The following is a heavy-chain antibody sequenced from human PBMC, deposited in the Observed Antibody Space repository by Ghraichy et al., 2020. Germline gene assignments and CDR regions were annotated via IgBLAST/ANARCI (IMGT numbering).Heavy chain of an antibody. Sequence: ASVKVSCKASGFSFTSYYLHWVRQAPGQGLDWMGIINPHGCSTTYAQKFQGRITMTTDTSTSTLYMELSSLRSEDTAVYYCAGGIGYGDYVWFDPWGQGTLVTVAS. V-gene: IGHV1-46*01. CDR3: AGGIGYGDYVWFDP. CDR1: GFSFTSYY. J-gene: IGHJ5*02. D-gene: IGHD4-17*01. CDR2: INPHGCST.